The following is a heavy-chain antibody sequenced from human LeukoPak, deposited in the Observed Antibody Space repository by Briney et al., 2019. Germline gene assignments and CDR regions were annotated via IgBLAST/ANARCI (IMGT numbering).Heavy chain of an antibody. CDR1: GFTFSSYW. Sequence: GGSLRLSCAASGFTFSSYWMSWMRQAPGKGLEWVANIKYDGNEEYYVDSVKGRFTISRDNAKNTLYLQMNSLRAEDTAVYYCARDPNHGNLDYYYYYGMDVWGQGTTVTVSS. D-gene: IGHD1-1*01. J-gene: IGHJ6*02. CDR2: IKYDGNEE. CDR3: ARDPNHGNLDYYYYYGMDV. V-gene: IGHV3-7*01.